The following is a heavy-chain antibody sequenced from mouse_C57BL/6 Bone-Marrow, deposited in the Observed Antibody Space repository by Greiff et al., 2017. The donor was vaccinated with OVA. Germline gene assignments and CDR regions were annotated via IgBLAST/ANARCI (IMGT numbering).Heavy chain of an antibody. CDR3: ARCDGAYYCAMDY. D-gene: IGHD2-3*01. V-gene: IGHV5-6*01. J-gene: IGHJ4*01. CDR1: GFTFSSYG. CDR2: ISSGGSYT. Sequence: EVKLLESGGDLVKPGGSLKLSCAASGFTFSSYGMSWVRQTPDKRLEWVATISSGGSYTYYPDSVKGRFTISRDNAKNTLYLQRSSLKSEDTAMYCGARCDGAYYCAMDYWGQGTSVTVSA.